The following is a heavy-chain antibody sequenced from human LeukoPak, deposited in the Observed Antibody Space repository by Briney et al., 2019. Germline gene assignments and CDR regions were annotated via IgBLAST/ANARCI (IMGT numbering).Heavy chain of an antibody. CDR1: GYTFTDFY. V-gene: IGHV1-2*02. J-gene: IGHJ4*02. D-gene: IGHD1-26*01. CDR3: ARAAKWELLKGGLDS. CDR2: INLNSGGT. Sequence: ASVKVSCKASGYTFTDFYMHWVRQAPGQGLEWMGCINLNSGGTNYAQNFQGRVTMTRDTCISTAYMELNRLISDDTAVYYCARAAKWELLKGGLDSWGQGTLVTVSS.